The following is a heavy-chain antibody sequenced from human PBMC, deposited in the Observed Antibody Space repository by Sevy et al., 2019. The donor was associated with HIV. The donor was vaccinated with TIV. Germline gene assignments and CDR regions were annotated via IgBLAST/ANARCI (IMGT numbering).Heavy chain of an antibody. CDR3: ARDGGCSSTSCLLYFDY. V-gene: IGHV3-21*01. Sequence: GGSLRLSCAASGFTFNSYTMNWVRQAPGKGLEWVSSITSGSTYIYYADSVKGRFTISRDNAKNSLYLQMNSLRAKDTAVYYCARDGGCSSTSCLLYFDYWGQGSLVTVSS. CDR2: ITSGSTYI. CDR1: GFTFNSYT. J-gene: IGHJ4*02. D-gene: IGHD2-2*01.